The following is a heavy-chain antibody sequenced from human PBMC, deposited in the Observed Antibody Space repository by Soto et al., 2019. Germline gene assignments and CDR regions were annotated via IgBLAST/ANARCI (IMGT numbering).Heavy chain of an antibody. CDR1: GFTFSSYA. CDR2: ISGSGVST. CDR3: ANLGQYYDFWSGTDLDFDY. V-gene: IGHV3-23*01. Sequence: EVQLLESGGGLVQPGGSLRLSCAASGFTFSSYAMSWVRQAPGKGLEWVSAISGSGVSTYYADPVKGRFTISRDNSKNTLYLQMNSLRAEDTAVYYCANLGQYYDFWSGTDLDFDYWGQGTLVTVSS. D-gene: IGHD3-3*01. J-gene: IGHJ4*02.